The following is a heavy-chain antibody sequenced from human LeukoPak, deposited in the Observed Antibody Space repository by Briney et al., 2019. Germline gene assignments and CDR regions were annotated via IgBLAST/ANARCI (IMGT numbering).Heavy chain of an antibody. CDR3: ARERGNTAADGPWFDP. CDR1: GGSISSSNW. D-gene: IGHD6-13*01. Sequence: SGTRSLTCAVSGGSISSSNWWSWVRQPPGKGLEWTGEIYHSGSTNYNPSLKSRVTISVDKSKNQFSLKLSSVTAADTAVYYCARERGNTAADGPWFDPWGQGTLVTVSS. J-gene: IGHJ5*02. V-gene: IGHV4-4*02. CDR2: IYHSGST.